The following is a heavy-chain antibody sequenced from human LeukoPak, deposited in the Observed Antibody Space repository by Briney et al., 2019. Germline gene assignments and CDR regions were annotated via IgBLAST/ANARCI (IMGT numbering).Heavy chain of an antibody. D-gene: IGHD3-9*01. V-gene: IGHV1-24*01. CDR1: GYTLTELS. J-gene: IGHJ6*02. Sequence: GASVKVSCKVSGYTLTELSMHWVRQAPGKGLEWMGGFDPEDGETIYAQKFQGRVTMTEDTSTDTAYMELSNLRSEDTAVYYCATHLRYFDWQSPPDGMDVWGQGTTVTVSS. CDR3: ATHLRYFDWQSPPDGMDV. CDR2: FDPEDGET.